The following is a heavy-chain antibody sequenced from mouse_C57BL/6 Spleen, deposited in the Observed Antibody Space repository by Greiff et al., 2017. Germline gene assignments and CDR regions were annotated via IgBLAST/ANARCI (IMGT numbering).Heavy chain of an antibody. Sequence: VQLQQSGAELVKPGASVKMSCKASGYTFTSYWITWVKQRPGQGLEWIGDIYPGSGSTNYNEKFKSKATLTVDTSSSTAYMQLSSLTSEDSAVYYCATRQLRLRGYFDYWGQGTTLTVSS. D-gene: IGHD3-2*02. CDR1: GYTFTSYW. J-gene: IGHJ2*01. CDR2: IYPGSGST. CDR3: ATRQLRLRGYFDY. V-gene: IGHV1-55*01.